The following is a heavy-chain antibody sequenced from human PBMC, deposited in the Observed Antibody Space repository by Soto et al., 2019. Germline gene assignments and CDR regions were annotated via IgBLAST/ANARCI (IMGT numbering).Heavy chain of an antibody. CDR1: GFTFSRYG. CDR2: IWYDGSKK. V-gene: IGHV3-33*01. Sequence: QVQLAESGGGVAQAGRSLRLSCAASGFTFSRYGMHWVRQAPGKGLEWVAVIWYDGSKKYYADSVKGRFTISRDNSKNTLYLQMYSLRADDTAVYYCARDQECGGDCYSLNDYWGQGTLVTVSS. D-gene: IGHD2-21*01. J-gene: IGHJ4*02. CDR3: ARDQECGGDCYSLNDY.